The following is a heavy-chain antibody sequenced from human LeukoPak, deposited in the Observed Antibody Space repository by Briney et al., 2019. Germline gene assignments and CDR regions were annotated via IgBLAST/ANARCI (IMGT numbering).Heavy chain of an antibody. CDR3: AKEGREDDYGDYVPPAGYYYGMDV. Sequence: GGSLRLSCAASGFTFSSYAMSWVRQAPGKGLEWVSAISGSGGSTYYADSVKGRFAISRDNPKNTLYLQMNSLRAEDTAVYYCAKEGREDDYGDYVPPAGYYYGMDVWGQGTTVTVSS. J-gene: IGHJ6*02. CDR1: GFTFSSYA. CDR2: ISGSGGST. D-gene: IGHD4-17*01. V-gene: IGHV3-23*01.